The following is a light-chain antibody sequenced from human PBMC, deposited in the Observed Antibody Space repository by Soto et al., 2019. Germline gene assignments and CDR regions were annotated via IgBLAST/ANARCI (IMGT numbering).Light chain of an antibody. J-gene: IGKJ4*01. CDR2: DAS. CDR3: QQYGSSGLT. CDR1: QSVSSY. Sequence: EIVLTQSPATLSLSPGERATLSCRASQSVSSYLAWYQQKPGQAPRLLIYDASNRATGIPARFSGSGSGTDFTLTISSLEPEDFAVYYCQQYGSSGLTFGGGTKVDIK. V-gene: IGKV3-11*01.